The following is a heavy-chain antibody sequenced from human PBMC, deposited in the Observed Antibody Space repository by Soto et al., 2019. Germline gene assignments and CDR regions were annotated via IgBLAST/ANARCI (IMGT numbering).Heavy chain of an antibody. Sequence: XXSLRLSFAASGFPFSSAWLDWVPQAPGKGLEWVGRIKSKTDGGTTDYAAPVKGRFTISRDDSKNTLYLQMNRMKTEDTAVYYCTSIWFGELPDDYWGQGTLVTVSS. CDR2: IKSKTDGGTT. V-gene: IGHV3-15*07. J-gene: IGHJ4*02. D-gene: IGHD3-10*01. CDR3: TSIWFGELPDDY. CDR1: GFPFSSAW.